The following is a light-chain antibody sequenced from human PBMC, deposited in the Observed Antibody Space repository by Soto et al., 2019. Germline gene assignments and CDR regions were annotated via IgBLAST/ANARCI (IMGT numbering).Light chain of an antibody. CDR1: QSVSSN. CDR3: QQYGSSRLT. V-gene: IGKV3-20*01. J-gene: IGKJ4*01. Sequence: EIVLTQSPGTLSLSLGERATLSCRASQSVSSNLAWYQQKPGQAPRLLIYGASSRATGIPDRFSGSRSGTDFTLTISRLEPEDFAVYYCQQYGSSRLTFGGGTKVEIK. CDR2: GAS.